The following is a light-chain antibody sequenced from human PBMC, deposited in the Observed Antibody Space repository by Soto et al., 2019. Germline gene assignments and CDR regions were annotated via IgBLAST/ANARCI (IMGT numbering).Light chain of an antibody. V-gene: IGKV3-20*01. CDR2: GAS. CDR3: QQYGSLPRT. J-gene: IGKJ1*01. CDR1: QSVSSSY. Sequence: EIVLTQSPGTLSLSPGERATLSCRASQSVSSSYLAWYQQKPGPAPRLLIYGASSRATGIPDRFSGSGSGTDFTLTISRLEPEDFAVYYCQQYGSLPRTFGQGTKVELK.